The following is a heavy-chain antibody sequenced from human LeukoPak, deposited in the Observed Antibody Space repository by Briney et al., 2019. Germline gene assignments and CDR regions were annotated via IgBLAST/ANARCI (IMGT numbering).Heavy chain of an antibody. V-gene: IGHV3-33*01. D-gene: IGHD6-25*01. CDR2: IWYDGSNK. CDR1: GFTFSSYG. Sequence: GGSLRLSCAASGFTFSSYGMHWVRQAPGKGLEWVAVIWYDGSNKYYADSVKGRFTISRDNSKNTLYLQMNSLRAEDTAVYYCARLKSATSMSYFDYWGQGTLVTASS. J-gene: IGHJ4*02. CDR3: ARLKSATSMSYFDY.